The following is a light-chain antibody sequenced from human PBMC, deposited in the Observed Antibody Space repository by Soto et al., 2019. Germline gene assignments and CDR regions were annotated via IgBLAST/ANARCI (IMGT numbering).Light chain of an antibody. CDR3: QQYGSSPYP. Sequence: EIVLTQSPGTLSLSPGERATLSCRASQSVSSSYLAWYQQKPGQAPRPLIYGASSRATGIPDSFSGSGSGTDFTLTISRLEPEDFAVYYCQQYGSSPYPFGQGTRLEIK. CDR2: GAS. CDR1: QSVSSSY. V-gene: IGKV3-20*01. J-gene: IGKJ5*01.